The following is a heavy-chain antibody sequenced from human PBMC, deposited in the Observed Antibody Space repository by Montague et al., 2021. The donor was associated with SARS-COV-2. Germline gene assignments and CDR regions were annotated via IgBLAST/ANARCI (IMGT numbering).Heavy chain of an antibody. D-gene: IGHD3-22*01. CDR1: GFTFSSYA. J-gene: IGHJ4*02. V-gene: IGHV3-23*01. Sequence: SLRLSCAASGFTFSSYAMSWVRQAPGKGLEWVSTIIGSGGTTYYADSVKGRFTISRDNSKNTLYLQMNSLRAEDTAVYYGAKGDSSGYYQVLVWGQGTLVTVSS. CDR3: AKGDSSGYYQVLV. CDR2: IIGSGGTT.